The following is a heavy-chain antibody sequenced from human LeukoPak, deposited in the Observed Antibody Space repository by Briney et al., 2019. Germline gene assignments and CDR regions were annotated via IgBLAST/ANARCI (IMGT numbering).Heavy chain of an antibody. J-gene: IGHJ4*02. V-gene: IGHV3-53*05. CDR3: AKGRVVAVAEFDY. Sequence: GGSLRLSCAASGFTVSSNYMSWVRQAPRKGLEWVSVIYSGGSTYYADSVKGRFTISRDNAKNSLYLQMNSLRAEDTALYYCAKGRVVAVAEFDYWGQGTLVTVSS. CDR1: GFTVSSNY. CDR2: IYSGGST. D-gene: IGHD6-19*01.